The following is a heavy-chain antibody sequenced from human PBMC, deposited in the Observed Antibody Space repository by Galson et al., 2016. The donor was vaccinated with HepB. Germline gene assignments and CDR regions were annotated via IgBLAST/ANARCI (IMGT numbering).Heavy chain of an antibody. CDR3: ANLRGGDSGPRYYDYYNGIDP. Sequence: SLRLSCAASGFAFSTYAMSWVRQAPGKGLEWVSAISDSGRTTYYTDSVKGRFTISRDNSRNTLHLQMNSLTAEDTAIYYCANLRGGDSGPRYYDYYNGIDPWGQGTAVTVSS. D-gene: IGHD2-21*01. CDR1: GFAFSTYA. J-gene: IGHJ6*02. V-gene: IGHV3-23*01. CDR2: ISDSGRTT.